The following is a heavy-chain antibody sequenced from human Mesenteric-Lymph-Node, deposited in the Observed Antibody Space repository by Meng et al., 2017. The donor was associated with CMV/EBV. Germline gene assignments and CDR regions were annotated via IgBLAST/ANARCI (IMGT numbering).Heavy chain of an antibody. V-gene: IGHV1-46*01. J-gene: IGHJ6*02. D-gene: IGHD3-3*01. CDR1: GYTFTSYY. Sequence: ASVKVSCKASGYTFTSYYMHWVRQAPGQGLEWMGIINPSGGSTSYAQKFQGRVTMTRDTSTSTVYMELSSLRSEDTAVYYCARDNVLRFSLYGMDVWGQGTTVTVSS. CDR2: INPSGGST. CDR3: ARDNVLRFSLYGMDV.